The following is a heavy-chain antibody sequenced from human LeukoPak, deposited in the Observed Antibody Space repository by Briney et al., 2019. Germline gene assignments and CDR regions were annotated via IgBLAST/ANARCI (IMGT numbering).Heavy chain of an antibody. CDR3: ARSPAGDAWPPAYYMDV. D-gene: IGHD3-10*01. J-gene: IGHJ6*03. CDR1: EFPFSRYW. CDR2: IKEDGTEK. Sequence: GGSLRLSCAASEFPFSRYWMSWVRQAPGKGLEWVANIKEDGTEKYYVGSVKGRFTISRDNAKKSLYLQMNSLRDDDTAVYFCARSPAGDAWPPAYYMDVWGKGTTVTVSS. V-gene: IGHV3-7*01.